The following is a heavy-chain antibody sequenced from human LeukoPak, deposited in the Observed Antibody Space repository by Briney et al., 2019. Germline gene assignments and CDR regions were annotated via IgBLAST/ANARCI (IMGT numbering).Heavy chain of an antibody. J-gene: IGHJ4*02. CDR3: VRDGTGDSSGWHL. CDR2: IHIRGST. Sequence: PSETLSLTCTVSGGSISNFYWGWIRQPAGKGLEWIGRIHIRGSTDYSPSLKSRVSMSVDTSKNQFFLRLRSVTAADTAVYHCVRDGTGDSSGWHLWGQGTLVTVSS. D-gene: IGHD6-19*01. CDR1: GGSISNFY. V-gene: IGHV4-4*07.